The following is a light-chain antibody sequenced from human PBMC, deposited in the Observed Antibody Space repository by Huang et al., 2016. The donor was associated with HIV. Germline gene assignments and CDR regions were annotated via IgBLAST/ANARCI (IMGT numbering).Light chain of an antibody. V-gene: IGKV3-11*01. CDR1: QSVNTF. CDR2: DAA. CDR3: QQRSNRPLT. J-gene: IGKJ4*01. Sequence: EIVLTQSPATLSLSPGERATLSCRASQSVNTFFAWYQQKPGQAPRLLIYDAANRATRIPARFSGSGSGTDFTLTISSLEPEDFAVYYCQQRSNRPLTFGGGTKVEIK.